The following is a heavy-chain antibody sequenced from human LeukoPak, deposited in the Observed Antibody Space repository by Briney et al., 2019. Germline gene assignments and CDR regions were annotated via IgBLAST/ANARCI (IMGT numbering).Heavy chain of an antibody. Sequence: PGGSLRLSCAASGFIFSSYNINWVRQAPGKGLEWVSSISSSSTYIYYADSVKGRFTISRDNAKNTLYLQMNSLRAEDTAVYYCARLRAKQQLPEYYFDYWGQGTLVTVSS. J-gene: IGHJ4*02. CDR3: ARLRAKQQLPEYYFDY. CDR1: GFIFSSYN. CDR2: ISSSSTYI. V-gene: IGHV3-21*01. D-gene: IGHD6-13*01.